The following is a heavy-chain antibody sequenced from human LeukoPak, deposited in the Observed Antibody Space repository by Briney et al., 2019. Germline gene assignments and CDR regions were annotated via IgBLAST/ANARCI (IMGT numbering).Heavy chain of an antibody. V-gene: IGHV4-59*01. CDR2: IYYSGST. CDR3: ARDRPGRRTYYYDSSGADAFDI. J-gene: IGHJ3*02. D-gene: IGHD3-22*01. Sequence: SETLSLTCTVSSGSISSYYWSWIRQPPGKGLEWIGYIYYSGSTNYNPSLKSRVTISVDTSKNQFSLKLSSVTAADTAVYYCARDRPGRRTYYYDSSGADAFDIWGQGTMVTVSS. CDR1: SGSISSYY.